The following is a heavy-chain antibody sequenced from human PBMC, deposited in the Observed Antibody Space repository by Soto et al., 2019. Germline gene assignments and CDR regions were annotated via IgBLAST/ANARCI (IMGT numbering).Heavy chain of an antibody. D-gene: IGHD6-13*01. CDR2: INHSGST. Sequence: SETLSLTCAVYGGSFSGYDWSWIRQPPGKGLEWIGEINHSGSTNYNPSLKSRVTISVDTSKNQFSLKLSSVTAADTAVYYCARGPRIPALYYYYYMDVWGKGTTVTVSS. CDR3: ARGPRIPALYYYYYMDV. V-gene: IGHV4-34*01. J-gene: IGHJ6*03. CDR1: GGSFSGYD.